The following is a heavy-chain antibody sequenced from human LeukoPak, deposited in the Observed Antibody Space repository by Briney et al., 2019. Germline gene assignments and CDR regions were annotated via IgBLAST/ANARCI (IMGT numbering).Heavy chain of an antibody. V-gene: IGHV4-59*01. CDR3: ARGGGSGRGNWFDP. CDR1: GGSISPYY. Sequence: SETLSLTCTVSGGSISPYYWSWIRQPPGKELEWIGYVYYSGSTNYNPSLKSRVTISVDTSKSQFSLKLTSVTAADTAVYYCARGGGSGRGNWFDPWGQGSLVIVSS. CDR2: VYYSGST. J-gene: IGHJ5*02. D-gene: IGHD3-10*01.